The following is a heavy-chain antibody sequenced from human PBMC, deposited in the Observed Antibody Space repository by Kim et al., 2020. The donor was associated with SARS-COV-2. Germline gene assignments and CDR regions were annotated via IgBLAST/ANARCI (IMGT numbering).Heavy chain of an antibody. V-gene: IGHV1-18*01. CDR1: GYSFSNYG. CDR3: APYYDSNSYRGQWD. D-gene: IGHD3-22*01. CDR2: ISSNSGHT. J-gene: IGHJ4*01. Sequence: ASVKVSCKASGYSFSNYGLVWARQAPGQGLEWMGWISSNSGHTKYAQNVQGIVTLTTDTSTNTVYMELSSLRSDDTAVYYCAPYYDSNSYRGQWDWGQGT.